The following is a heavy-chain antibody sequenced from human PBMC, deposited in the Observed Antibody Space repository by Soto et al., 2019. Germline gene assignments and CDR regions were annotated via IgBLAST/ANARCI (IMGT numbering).Heavy chain of an antibody. CDR3: ARREIQGPIDY. V-gene: IGHV4-28*01. CDR1: GYSISSSNR. CDR2: IYYSGTT. Sequence: QVQLQESGPGLVKPSDTLSLTCAVSGYSISSSNRWGWSRQPPGKGLEWIGYIYYSGTTYYNPSLKSRVTMSVDTSKNQFSLKLTSVTAVDTAVYYCARREIQGPIDYWGQRTLVTVSS. D-gene: IGHD1-26*01. J-gene: IGHJ4*02.